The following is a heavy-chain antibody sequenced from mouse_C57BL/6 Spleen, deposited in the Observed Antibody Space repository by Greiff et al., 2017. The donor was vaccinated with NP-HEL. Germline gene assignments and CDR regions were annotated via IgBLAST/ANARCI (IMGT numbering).Heavy chain of an antibody. V-gene: IGHV2-2*01. CDR2: IWSGGST. J-gene: IGHJ1*03. Sequence: QVQLKESGPGLVQPSQSLSITCTVSGFSLTSYGVHCVRQSPGKGLEWLGVIWSGGSTDYNAAFISRLSISKDNSKSQVFFKMNSLQADDTAIYYGARTGGDSHWYFDVWGTGTTVTVSS. CDR1: GFSLTSYG. CDR3: ARTGGDSHWYFDV.